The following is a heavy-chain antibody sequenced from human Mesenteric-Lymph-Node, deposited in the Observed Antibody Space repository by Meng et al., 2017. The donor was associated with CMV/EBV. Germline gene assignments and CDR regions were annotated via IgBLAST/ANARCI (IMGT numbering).Heavy chain of an antibody. CDR1: GFTFSSYA. D-gene: IGHD6-19*01. J-gene: IGHJ4*02. CDR3: ARDRPPTGYTSGWPTTDY. Sequence: GESLKISCAASGFTFSSYAMSWVRQAPGKGLEWVSYISSSSSTIYYADSVKGRFTISRDNAKNTVYLQMNSLSADDTAVYYCARDRPPTGYTSGWPTTDYWGQGTLVTVSS. CDR2: ISSSSSTI. V-gene: IGHV3-48*04.